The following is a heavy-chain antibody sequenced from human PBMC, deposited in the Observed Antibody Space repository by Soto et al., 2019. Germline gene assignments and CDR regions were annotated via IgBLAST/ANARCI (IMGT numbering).Heavy chain of an antibody. V-gene: IGHV4-34*01. Sequence: SETLSLTCAVYGGSFSGYYWSWIRQPPGKGLEWIGEINHSGSTNYNPSLKSRVTISVDTSKNQFSLKLSSVTAADTAVYYCARGKPYYDFWSGYYQNFDYWGQGTLVTVSS. CDR2: INHSGST. J-gene: IGHJ4*02. D-gene: IGHD3-3*01. CDR1: GGSFSGYY. CDR3: ARGKPYYDFWSGYYQNFDY.